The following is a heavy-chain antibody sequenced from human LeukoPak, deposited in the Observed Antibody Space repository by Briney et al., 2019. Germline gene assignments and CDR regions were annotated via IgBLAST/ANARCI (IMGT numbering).Heavy chain of an antibody. CDR2: VSPYNGKT. V-gene: IGHV1-18*01. CDR1: GYSFTSYG. J-gene: IGHJ4*02. Sequence: ASVKVSCKASGYSFTSYGISWVRQAPGQGLEWMGWVSPYNGKTNYAQKLQGRVTMTTDTSTSTVYMELRSLRSDDTAVYYCARDLEYSSSSEWGYWGQGTLVTVSS. D-gene: IGHD6-6*01. CDR3: ARDLEYSSSSEWGY.